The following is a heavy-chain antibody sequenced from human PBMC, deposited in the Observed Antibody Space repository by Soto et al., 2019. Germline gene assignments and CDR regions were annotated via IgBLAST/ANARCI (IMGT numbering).Heavy chain of an antibody. D-gene: IGHD1-26*01. CDR2: IIPIFGTA. CDR3: ATVDLEGELLRFSYGMDV. Sequence: GASVKVSCKASGGTFSSYAISWVRQAPGQGLEWMGGIIPIFGTANYAQKFQGRVTITADESTSTAYTELSSLRSEDTAVYYCATVDLEGELLRFSYGMDVWGQGTTVTVSS. CDR1: GGTFSSYA. V-gene: IGHV1-69*13. J-gene: IGHJ6*02.